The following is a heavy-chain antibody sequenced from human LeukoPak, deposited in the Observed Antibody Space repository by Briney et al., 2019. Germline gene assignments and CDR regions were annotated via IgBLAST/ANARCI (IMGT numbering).Heavy chain of an antibody. D-gene: IGHD3-16*01. V-gene: IGHV3-33*01. CDR1: GFTFSSYG. J-gene: IGHJ4*02. Sequence: PGGSLRLSCAASGFTFSSYGMHWVRQAPGKGLEWVAVIWYDGSNKYYADSVKGRFTISRDNSKNTLYLQMNSLRAEDTAVYYCARGVDVWGSFDYWGQGTLVTVSS. CDR3: ARGVDVWGSFDY. CDR2: IWYDGSNK.